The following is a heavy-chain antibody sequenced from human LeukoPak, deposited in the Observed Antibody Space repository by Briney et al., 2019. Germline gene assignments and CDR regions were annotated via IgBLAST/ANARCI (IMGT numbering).Heavy chain of an antibody. D-gene: IGHD3-22*01. CDR2: IYTSGST. CDR3: ARDGYYYDSSGYRSYWYFDL. CDR1: GGSISSGSYY. V-gene: IGHV4-61*02. Sequence: TPSETLSLTCTVSGGSISSGSYYWSWIRQPAGKGLEWIGRIYTSGSTNYNPSLKSRVTISVDTSKNQFSLKLSSVTAADTAVYYCARDGYYYDSSGYRSYWYFDLWGRGTLVTVSS. J-gene: IGHJ2*01.